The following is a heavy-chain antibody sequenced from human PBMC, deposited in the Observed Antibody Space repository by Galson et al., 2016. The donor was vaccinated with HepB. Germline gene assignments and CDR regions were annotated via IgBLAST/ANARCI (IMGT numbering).Heavy chain of an antibody. CDR2: ISSSGSST. D-gene: IGHD4-17*01. CDR3: AKHYGDYHYYGMDV. J-gene: IGHJ6*02. V-gene: IGHV3-23*01. CDR1: GFTFNSYA. Sequence: SLRLSCAASGFTFNSYAMSWVRQAPGKGLAWVSGISSSGSSTYYADSVKGRFTISRDNSKNTLYLQMNSLRAEDTAVYYCAKHYGDYHYYGMDVWGQGTLVIVSS.